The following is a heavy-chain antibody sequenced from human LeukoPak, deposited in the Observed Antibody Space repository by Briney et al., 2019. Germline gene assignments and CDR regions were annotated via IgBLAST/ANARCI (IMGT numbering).Heavy chain of an antibody. V-gene: IGHV4-34*01. Sequence: SETLSLTCAVYGGSFSGYYWSWIRQPPGKGLEWIGEINHSGSTNYNPSLTSRVTLSVDTSKNLFSLTLSSFTAADHAVYFWWRGLAGHGYWGQGTLVTVSS. CDR3: WRGLAGHGY. J-gene: IGHJ4*02. CDR1: GGSFSGYY. CDR2: INHSGST.